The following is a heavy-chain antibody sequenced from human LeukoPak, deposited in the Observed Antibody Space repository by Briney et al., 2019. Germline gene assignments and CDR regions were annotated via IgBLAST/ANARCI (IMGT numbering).Heavy chain of an antibody. J-gene: IGHJ5*02. CDR3: ARDAGGTCFDP. CDR2: VNSNART. Sequence: SETLSLTCTVSGGSISTFSWNWVRQPPGEGLDWISYVNSNARTYRNPSLKSRVTVSLDMSKTQFSLKLSSATAADTAVYYCARDAGGTCFDPSGQGILVTVSS. V-gene: IGHV4-4*08. CDR1: GGSISTFS.